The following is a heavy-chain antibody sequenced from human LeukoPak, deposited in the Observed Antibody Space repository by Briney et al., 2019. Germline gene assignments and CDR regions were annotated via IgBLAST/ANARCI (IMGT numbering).Heavy chain of an antibody. D-gene: IGHD2-2*02. Sequence: PGGSLRLSCAASGFTFSSYAMHWVRQAPGKGLEYVSAISSNGGSTYYANSVKGRFTISRDNSKNTLYLQMGSLRAEDMAVYYCARSMGVIPAAISRGSAFDIWGQGTMVTVSS. V-gene: IGHV3-64*01. CDR1: GFTFSSYA. CDR3: ARSMGVIPAAISRGSAFDI. CDR2: ISSNGGST. J-gene: IGHJ3*02.